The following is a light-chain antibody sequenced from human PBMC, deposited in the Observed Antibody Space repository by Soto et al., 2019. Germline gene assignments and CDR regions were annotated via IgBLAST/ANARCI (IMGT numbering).Light chain of an antibody. J-gene: IGKJ2*01. Sequence: DIQMTQSPSSLSASVGDRVTITCRASQSISNYLNWYQHKPGKAPNLLIYAASTLQSGVPSRFSGSRSGTDFTLTITHLQPEDCASYYCQQSYSSPPTCGQGTKLEIK. CDR2: AAS. CDR1: QSISNY. V-gene: IGKV1-39*01. CDR3: QQSYSSPPT.